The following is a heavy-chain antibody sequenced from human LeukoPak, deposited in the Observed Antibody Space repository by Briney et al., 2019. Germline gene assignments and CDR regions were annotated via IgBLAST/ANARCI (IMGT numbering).Heavy chain of an antibody. CDR2: VYYSGST. Sequence: SETLSLTCTVSGGSITSGNYYWGWIRQPPGKGLEWIGSVYYSGSTYYNPSLKSRITVSLDTSKNQFSLKVRSVTAADTAVYYCMRDKTFEVVNFFDCWGQGTLVTVSS. CDR3: MRDKTFEVVNFFDC. V-gene: IGHV4-39*07. CDR1: GGSITSGNYY. J-gene: IGHJ4*02. D-gene: IGHD3-3*01.